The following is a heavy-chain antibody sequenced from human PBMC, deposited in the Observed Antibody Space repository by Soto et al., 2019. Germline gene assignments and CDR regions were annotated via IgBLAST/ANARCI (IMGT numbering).Heavy chain of an antibody. CDR3: TTDAGDDSSGYPSFGY. V-gene: IGHV3-15*07. J-gene: IGHJ4*02. D-gene: IGHD3-22*01. CDR2: IKSKTDGGTT. CDR1: GFTFSNAW. Sequence: EVQLVESGGGLVKPGGSLRLSCAASGFTFSNAWMNWVRQAPGKGLEWVGRIKSKTDGGTTDHAAPVKGRFTISRDDSKNTLYLQMNSLKTEDTAVYCCTTDAGDDSSGYPSFGYWGQGTLVTVSS.